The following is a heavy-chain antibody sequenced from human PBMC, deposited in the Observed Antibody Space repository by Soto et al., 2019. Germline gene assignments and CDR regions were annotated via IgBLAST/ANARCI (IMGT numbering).Heavy chain of an antibody. CDR2: IINSGGST. J-gene: IGHJ4*02. V-gene: IGHV3-23*01. Sequence: EVQLLESGGGLVQPGGSLTLSCAGSGFTFSTYAMSWVRQAPGKGLVWVSSIINSGGSTDYADSVKGRFTISRDNSKNTLYLQMNSLRAEDTAVYYCAKAQSLSTGFNLDYWGQGTLVTVSS. CDR3: AKAQSLSTGFNLDY. CDR1: GFTFSTYA. D-gene: IGHD3-22*01.